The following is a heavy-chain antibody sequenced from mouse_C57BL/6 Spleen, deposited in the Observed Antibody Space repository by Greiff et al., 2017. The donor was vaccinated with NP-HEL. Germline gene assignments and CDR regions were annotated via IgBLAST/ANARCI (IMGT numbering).Heavy chain of an antibody. CDR1: GYAFSSSW. V-gene: IGHV1-82*01. CDR2: IYPGDGDT. CDR3: AREPYSNPAWFAY. D-gene: IGHD2-5*01. J-gene: IGHJ3*01. Sequence: QVQLQQSGPELVKPGASVKISCKASGYAFSSSWMNWVKQRPGKGLEWIGRIYPGDGDTNYNGKFKGKATLTADKSSSTAYMQLSSLTSEDSAVYFCAREPYSNPAWFAYWGQGTLVTVSA.